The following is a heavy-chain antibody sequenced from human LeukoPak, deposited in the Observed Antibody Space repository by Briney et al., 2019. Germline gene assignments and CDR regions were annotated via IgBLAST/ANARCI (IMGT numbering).Heavy chain of an antibody. CDR3: ARARGYSSSWPWSY. D-gene: IGHD6-13*01. J-gene: IGHJ4*02. V-gene: IGHV1-2*02. CDR1: GYTFTGYY. CDR2: INPNSGGT. Sequence: ASVKVSCKASGYTFTGYYMHWVRQAPGQGLEWMGWINPNSGGTNYAQKFQGRVTMTRDTSISTAYMELSRLRSDDTAVYYCARARGYSSSWPWSYWGQGTLVTVSS.